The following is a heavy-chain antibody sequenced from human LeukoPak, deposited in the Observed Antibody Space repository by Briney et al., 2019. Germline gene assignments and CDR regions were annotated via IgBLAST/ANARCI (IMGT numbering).Heavy chain of an antibody. J-gene: IGHJ4*02. V-gene: IGHV1-18*01. CDR2: ISAYNGNT. CDR3: ARDRIAHDY. CDR1: GGTFSSYA. Sequence: GASVKVSCKASGGTFSSYAISWVRQAPGQGLEWMGWISAYNGNTNYAQKLQGRVTMTTDTSTSTAHMELRSLRSDDTAVYYCARDRIAHDYWGQGTLVTVSS. D-gene: IGHD6-13*01.